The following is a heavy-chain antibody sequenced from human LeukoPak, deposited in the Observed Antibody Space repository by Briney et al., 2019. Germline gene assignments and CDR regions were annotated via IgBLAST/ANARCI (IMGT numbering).Heavy chain of an antibody. Sequence: ASVKVSCKASGYTFTSYAMHWVRPAAGQRLEWMGWINAGNGNTKYSQKFQGRVTITRDTSASTAYMELSSLRSEDTAVYYCARSIVVVVAHFDYWGQGTLVTVSS. CDR2: INAGNGNT. CDR3: ARSIVVVVAHFDY. V-gene: IGHV1-3*01. D-gene: IGHD2-15*01. J-gene: IGHJ4*02. CDR1: GYTFTSYA.